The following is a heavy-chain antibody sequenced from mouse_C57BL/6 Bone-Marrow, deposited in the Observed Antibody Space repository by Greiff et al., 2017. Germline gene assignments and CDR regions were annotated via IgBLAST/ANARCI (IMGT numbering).Heavy chain of an antibody. D-gene: IGHD3-2*02. CDR2: IYPSDSET. V-gene: IGHV1-61*01. CDR3: ALDSSGYGGYFDV. Sequence: QVQLQQPGAELVRPGSSVKLSCKASGYTFTSYWMDWVKQRPGQGLEWIGNIYPSDSETHYNQKFKDKATLTVDKSSSTAYMQLSSLTSEDSAVYYCALDSSGYGGYFDVWGTGTTVTVSS. CDR1: GYTFTSYW. J-gene: IGHJ1*03.